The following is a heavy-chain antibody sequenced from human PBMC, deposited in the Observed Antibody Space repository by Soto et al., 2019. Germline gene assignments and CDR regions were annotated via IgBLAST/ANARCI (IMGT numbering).Heavy chain of an antibody. J-gene: IGHJ4*02. CDR2: ISGSGGST. CDR1: GFTFSSYA. D-gene: IGHD3-3*01. Sequence: SLRLSCAASGFTFSSYAMSWVRQAPGKGLEWVSAISGSGGSTYYADSVKGRFTISRDNSKNTLYLQMNSLRAEDTAVYYCAKVFWDDFWSGSEAFEDWGQGTRVTVSS. CDR3: AKVFWDDFWSGSEAFED. V-gene: IGHV3-23*01.